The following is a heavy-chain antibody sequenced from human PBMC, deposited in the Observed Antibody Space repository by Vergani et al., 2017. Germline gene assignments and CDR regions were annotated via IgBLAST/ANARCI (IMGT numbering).Heavy chain of an antibody. V-gene: IGHV4-34*01. Sequence: VQLQQWGAGLLKPSETLSLTCAVYGGSFSGYYWSWIRQPPGKWLEWIGEINHSGSTNYNPSLKSRVTISVDTSKNQFSLKLSSVTAADTAVYYCARGVQRWRGNTPGPIDYWGQGTLVTVSS. CDR1: GGSFSGYY. CDR2: INHSGST. D-gene: IGHD3-3*01. CDR3: ARGVQRWRGNTPGPIDY. J-gene: IGHJ4*02.